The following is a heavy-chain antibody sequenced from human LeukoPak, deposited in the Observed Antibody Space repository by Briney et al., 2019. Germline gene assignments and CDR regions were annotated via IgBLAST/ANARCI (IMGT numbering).Heavy chain of an antibody. D-gene: IGHD3-9*01. CDR2: IWYDGSNK. CDR3: ARDRRYFDY. V-gene: IGHV3-33*01. J-gene: IGHJ4*02. Sequence: PGRSLRLSCAASGFTFSSYGMHWVRQAPGKGLEWVAVIWYDGSNKYYADFVKGRFTISRDNSKNTLYLQMNSLRAEDTAVYYCARDRRYFDYWGQGTLVTVSS. CDR1: GFTFSSYG.